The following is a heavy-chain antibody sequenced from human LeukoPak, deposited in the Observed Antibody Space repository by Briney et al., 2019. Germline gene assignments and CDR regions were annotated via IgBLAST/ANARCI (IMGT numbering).Heavy chain of an antibody. V-gene: IGHV1-8*03. CDR2: MNPNSGNT. CDR1: GYTFTSYD. CDR3: ARGGSRWTSYYFDY. J-gene: IGHJ4*02. Sequence: GASVKVSCKASGYTFTSYDINWVRQATGQGLEWMGWMNPNSGNTGYAQKFQGRVTITRNTSISTAYMELSSLRSEDTAVYYCARGGSRWTSYYFDYWGQGTLVTVSS. D-gene: IGHD1-14*01.